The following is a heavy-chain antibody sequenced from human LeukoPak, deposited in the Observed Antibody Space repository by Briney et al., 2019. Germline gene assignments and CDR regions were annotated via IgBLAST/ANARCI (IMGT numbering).Heavy chain of an antibody. CDR3: AKVEAARPGGHLVG. CDR2: ISGSGGST. CDR1: GFTFSRYA. D-gene: IGHD6-6*01. J-gene: IGHJ4*02. Sequence: GGSLRLSCAAAGFTFSRYAMSWVRQAAGKGLEWVSAISGSGGSTSYADCVKARFNMSREYTKNTLYLQMNSLRAEDTAVYYCAKVEAARPGGHLVGWGQGTLVTVSS. V-gene: IGHV3-23*01.